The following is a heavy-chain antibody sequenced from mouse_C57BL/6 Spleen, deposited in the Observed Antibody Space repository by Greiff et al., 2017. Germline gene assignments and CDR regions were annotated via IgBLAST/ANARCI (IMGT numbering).Heavy chain of an antibody. D-gene: IGHD1-1*01. J-gene: IGHJ3*01. Sequence: VQLQQSGAELVRPGASVTLSCKASGYTFTDYEMHWVKQTPVHGLEWIGAIDPETGGTAYNQKFKGKAILTADKSSSTAYMELRSLTSEDSAVYDCTRLGLLRGFAYWGQGTLVTVSA. CDR3: TRLGLLRGFAY. CDR1: GYTFTDYE. V-gene: IGHV1-15*01. CDR2: IDPETGGT.